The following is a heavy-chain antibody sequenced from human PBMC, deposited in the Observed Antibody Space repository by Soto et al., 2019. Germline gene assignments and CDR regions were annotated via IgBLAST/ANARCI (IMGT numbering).Heavy chain of an antibody. V-gene: IGHV3-73*01. Sequence: GGSLRLSCAASGFTFSDSAINWVRQASGRGLEWLGRIRSKANNYATTYAASMKGRFTISRDDSKNTAYLQMNSLKTEDTAVYYCTTFPELRTYYYYMDVWGKGTTVTVSS. D-gene: IGHD1-7*01. J-gene: IGHJ6*03. CDR3: TTFPELRTYYYYMDV. CDR1: GFTFSDSA. CDR2: IRSKANNYAT.